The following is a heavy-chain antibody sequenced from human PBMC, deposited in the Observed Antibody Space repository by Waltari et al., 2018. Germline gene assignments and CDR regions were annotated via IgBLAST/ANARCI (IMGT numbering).Heavy chain of an antibody. Sequence: DVQLVEWGGALVQPGGSLGVSCAASGFTFNYYWMSWIRQAPGNGLEGGDSTKQGGSETWYWELVKGTFNLTRENAKNSLYMQKIHLGVGGTGVYFCGRVGESGGLYFDLWGRCTLVTVSS. CDR1: GFTFNYYW. J-gene: IGHJ2*01. D-gene: IGHD3-10*01. CDR2: TKQGGSET. V-gene: IGHV3-7*03. CDR3: GRVGESGGLYFDL.